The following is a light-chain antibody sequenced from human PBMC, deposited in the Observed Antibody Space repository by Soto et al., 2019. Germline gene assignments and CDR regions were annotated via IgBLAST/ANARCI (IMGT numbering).Light chain of an antibody. CDR3: QQYNSYSQT. V-gene: IGKV3-15*01. CDR2: GAS. CDR1: QSVSSN. J-gene: IGKJ1*01. Sequence: EIVMTQSPATLSVSPGERATLSCSAIQSVSSNLAWYQQKPGQAPRLLIYGASTRATGIPARFSGSGSGTEFTLTISSLLPDDFATYYCQQYNSYSQTFGQGTKVDIK.